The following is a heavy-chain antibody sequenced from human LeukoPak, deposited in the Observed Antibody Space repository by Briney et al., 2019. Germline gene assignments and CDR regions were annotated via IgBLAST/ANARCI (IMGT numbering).Heavy chain of an antibody. J-gene: IGHJ5*02. CDR1: GFPFSSYV. CDR2: IWFDGGKI. D-gene: IGHD3-16*01. V-gene: IGHV3-33*01. CDR3: ARGLYANWFDP. Sequence: PAGRSLRLSCAASGFPFSSYVMHWLRQAPGKGLEWVAVIWFDGGKIYYADSVKGRFTISRDNSKNTLYLQMNSLRAEDTAVYYCARGLYANWFDPWGQRTLVTVST.